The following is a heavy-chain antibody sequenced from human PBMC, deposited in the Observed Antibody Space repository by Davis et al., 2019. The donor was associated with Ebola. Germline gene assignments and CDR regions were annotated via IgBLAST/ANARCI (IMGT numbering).Heavy chain of an antibody. CDR2: IKQDGSEK. Sequence: PGGSLRLSCAASGFTFSSYWMSWVRQAPGKGLEWVANIKQDGSEKYYVDSVKGRFTISRDNAKNTLYLQMNSLRAEDTAVYYCARTSEGISYYYYYGMDVWGQGTTVTVSS. CDR3: ARTSEGISYYYYYGMDV. V-gene: IGHV3-7*01. D-gene: IGHD3-10*01. J-gene: IGHJ6*02. CDR1: GFTFSSYW.